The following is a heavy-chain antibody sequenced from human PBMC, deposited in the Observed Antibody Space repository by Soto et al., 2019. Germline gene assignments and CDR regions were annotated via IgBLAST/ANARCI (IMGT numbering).Heavy chain of an antibody. J-gene: IGHJ1*01. Sequence: PGGSLRLSCVVSVFTFAKYWMHWVRQAPGKGLVWVARIETDGTTQTYADSVEGRFTISRDNAKNTLYLHMNSLRAEDTAVYYCGRQAALWEKVDFRGHGTPVTVSS. CDR1: VFTFAKYW. CDR3: GRQAALWEKVDF. V-gene: IGHV3-74*01. D-gene: IGHD3-10*01. CDR2: IETDGTTQ.